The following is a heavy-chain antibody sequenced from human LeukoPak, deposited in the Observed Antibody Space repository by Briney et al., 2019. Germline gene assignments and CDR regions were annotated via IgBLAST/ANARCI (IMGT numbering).Heavy chain of an antibody. Sequence: PGGSLRLSCAASGFTFYDYATHWVRQVPGKGLEWVGGVNRNSGTIAYGDSVKGRFTISRDNARNSLYLQMNSLRTEDTALYYCAKDLAVGTTPRVYAFDVWGQGTMVTVS. J-gene: IGHJ3*01. CDR2: VNRNSGTI. CDR1: GFTFYDYA. D-gene: IGHD1-26*01. CDR3: AKDLAVGTTPRVYAFDV. V-gene: IGHV3-9*01.